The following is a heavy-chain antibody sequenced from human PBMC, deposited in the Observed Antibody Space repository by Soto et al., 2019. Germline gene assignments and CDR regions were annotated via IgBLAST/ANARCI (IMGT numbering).Heavy chain of an antibody. J-gene: IGHJ4*02. CDR2: ISGTDGGA. CDR3: ASGRLHGYTNGGLSYFHS. CDR1: ELSSSNHA. D-gene: IGHD5-18*01. Sequence: EVHLLESGGGLVQPGGSLRLSCAASELSSSNHAMTWVHQAPGKGLEWVSGISGTDGGAYYADSVKGRFTISRDNSRSTLYVQMTSVRVEDTAVYYGASGRLHGYTNGGLSYFHSWGQGTLVTVTS. V-gene: IGHV3-23*01.